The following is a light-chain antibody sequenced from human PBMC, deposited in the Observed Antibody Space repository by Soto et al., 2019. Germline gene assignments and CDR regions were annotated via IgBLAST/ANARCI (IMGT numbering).Light chain of an antibody. Sequence: DIVMTQSPLSLPVTPGAPASISCRSSQSLLHSNGYNYLDWYLQKPGQSPQLLIYLGSNRASGVPDGFSGSGSGTDFTLKISRVEAEDVGVYYCMQALQTPFTFGPGTKVDIK. J-gene: IGKJ3*01. V-gene: IGKV2-28*01. CDR2: LGS. CDR3: MQALQTPFT. CDR1: QSLLHSNGYNY.